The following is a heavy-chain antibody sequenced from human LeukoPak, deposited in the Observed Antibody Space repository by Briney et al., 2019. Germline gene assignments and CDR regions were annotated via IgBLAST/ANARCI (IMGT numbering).Heavy chain of an antibody. V-gene: IGHV3-30*03. J-gene: IGHJ4*02. CDR2: ISYDGKDK. CDR1: GFTFSRYG. D-gene: IGHD3-22*01. Sequence: PGGSLRLSCAASGFTFSRYGMHWVRQAPGKGLEWVAVISYDGKDKHYADSVKGRFTISRDNSKNTLYLQMNSLRAEDTAVYYCASDYYDSSYWGQGTLVTVSS. CDR3: ASDYYDSSY.